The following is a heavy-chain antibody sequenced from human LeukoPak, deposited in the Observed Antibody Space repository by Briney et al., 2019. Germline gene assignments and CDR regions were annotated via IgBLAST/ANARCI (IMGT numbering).Heavy chain of an antibody. Sequence: SETLSLTCTVSGGSISSYYWSWIRQPPGKGLEWIGYIYTSGSTNYNPSLKSRVTISVDTSKNQFSLKLSSVTAADTAVYYCARQPKRGYYFDYWGQGTLVTVSS. V-gene: IGHV4-4*09. CDR1: GGSISSYY. CDR2: IYTSGST. CDR3: ARQPKRGYYFDY. D-gene: IGHD3-16*01. J-gene: IGHJ4*02.